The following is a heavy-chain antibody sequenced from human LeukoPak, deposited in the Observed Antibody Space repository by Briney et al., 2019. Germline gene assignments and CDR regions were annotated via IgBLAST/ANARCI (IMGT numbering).Heavy chain of an antibody. Sequence: SETLSLTCTVSGGSISSGGYYWSWLRPDPGQGLEWIGYIYYSGSTYYNPSPKSPVSTSVDTTKNKFSLRLSSVTAANTAVYYCARGSGCSGRSCYNNWFDPWGQATLVSVPS. J-gene: IGHJ5*02. V-gene: IGHV4-31*01. CDR1: GGSISSGGYY. D-gene: IGHD2-15*01. CDR3: ARGSGCSGRSCYNNWFDP. CDR2: IYYSGST.